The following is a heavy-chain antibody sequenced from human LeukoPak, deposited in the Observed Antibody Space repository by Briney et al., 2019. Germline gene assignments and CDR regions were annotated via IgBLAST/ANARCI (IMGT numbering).Heavy chain of an antibody. Sequence: PSETLSLTCAVFGGSISTSNWWSWVRPSPGKGLEWIGEIYYSGRTNYNPSLKSRVTISVDRSKHQFSLELTSVTAADTADYYCAREIGYCDNGSCGNFDYWGQGTQVTVSS. J-gene: IGHJ4*02. V-gene: IGHV4-4*02. CDR1: GGSISTSNW. CDR3: AREIGYCDNGSCGNFDY. D-gene: IGHD2-15*01. CDR2: IYYSGRT.